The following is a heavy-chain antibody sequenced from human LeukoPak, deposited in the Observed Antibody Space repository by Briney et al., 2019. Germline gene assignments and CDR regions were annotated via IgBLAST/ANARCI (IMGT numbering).Heavy chain of an antibody. Sequence: SETLSLTCAVYGGSFSGYYWSWIRQPPGKGLEWSGEINHSGSTNSNPSLKSRVTVSVVTSKNPFSLKLSSVPAADTAGYYCARGPLSGIAAAGIFSDPKYFDYWGQGTPVTVSS. CDR1: GGSFSGYY. CDR2: INHSGST. CDR3: ARGPLSGIAAAGIFSDPKYFDY. J-gene: IGHJ4*02. V-gene: IGHV4-34*01. D-gene: IGHD6-13*01.